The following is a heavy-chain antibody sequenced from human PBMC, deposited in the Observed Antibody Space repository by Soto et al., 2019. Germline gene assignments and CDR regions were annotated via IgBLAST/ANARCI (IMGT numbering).Heavy chain of an antibody. V-gene: IGHV5-51*01. J-gene: IGHJ6*02. CDR2: IYPGDSDT. D-gene: IGHD4-17*01. CDR1: GYSFNNYL. CDR3: ARRVHYGDYDYYYVMEV. Sequence: GQSLKISCKGSGYSFNNYLIGWVRQMTEKGLEWMGIIYPGDSDTRYNPSFQGQATNSANKSISTAYLQWSSLKASDTAMYYCARRVHYGDYDYYYVMEVWGRGTTGTVSS.